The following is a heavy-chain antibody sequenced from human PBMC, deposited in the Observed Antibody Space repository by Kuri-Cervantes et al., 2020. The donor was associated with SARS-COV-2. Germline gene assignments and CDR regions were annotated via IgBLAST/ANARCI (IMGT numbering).Heavy chain of an antibody. V-gene: IGHV3-23*01. D-gene: IGHD3-16*01. CDR1: GFTFSSYA. J-gene: IGHJ4*02. Sequence: GESLKISCAASGFTFSSYAMSWVRQAPGKGLEWVSAISGSGGSTYYADSVKGWFTISRDNSKNTLYLQMNSLRAEDTAVYYCAKVSWGYYFDCWGQGTLVTVSS. CDR3: AKVSWGYYFDC. CDR2: ISGSGGST.